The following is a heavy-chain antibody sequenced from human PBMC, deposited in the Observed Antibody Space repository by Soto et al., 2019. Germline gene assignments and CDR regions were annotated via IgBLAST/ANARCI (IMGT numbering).Heavy chain of an antibody. CDR3: ASTKYCAYDLGGGST. CDR2: IIPFLDKT. J-gene: IGHJ4*02. V-gene: IGHV1-69*02. CDR1: GGTFSGYT. D-gene: IGHD5-12*01. Sequence: QVQLVQSGAEVKKPGSSVKVSCKASGGTFSGYTITWVRQAPGQGLEWMGRIIPFLDKTNHAQTFQGRVTITADKSTNTAYVELSSLSSEDTAVYYCASTKYCAYDLGGGSTWGQGTLVTVSA.